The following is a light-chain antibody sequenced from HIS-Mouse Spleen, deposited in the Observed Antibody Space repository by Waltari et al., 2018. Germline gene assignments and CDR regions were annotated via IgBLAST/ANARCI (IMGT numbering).Light chain of an antibody. CDR3: MQALQTWT. J-gene: IGKJ1*01. V-gene: IGKV2-28*01. CDR2: LGS. CDR1: QSLLHSNGYNY. Sequence: DIVMTQSPLSLPVTPGEPASISCRSSQSLLHSNGYNYLDWYLQKPGQSPQLLIYLGSNRASGVPERFSGSGSGTDCTLKISRVEAEDVGVYYCMQALQTWTFGQGTKVEIK.